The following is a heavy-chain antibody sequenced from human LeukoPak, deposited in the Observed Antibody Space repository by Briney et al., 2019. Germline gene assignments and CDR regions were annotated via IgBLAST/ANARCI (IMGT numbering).Heavy chain of an antibody. Sequence: GGSLRLSCAASGFTFSNAWMSWVRQAPWKGLEWVGRIKSKTDGGTTDYAAPVKGRFTISRDDSKNTLYLQMNSLKTEDTAVYYCTTDPLGYCSSTSCPFDYWGQGTLVTVSS. CDR3: TTDPLGYCSSTSCPFDY. V-gene: IGHV3-15*01. CDR1: GFTFSNAW. J-gene: IGHJ4*02. CDR2: IKSKTDGGTT. D-gene: IGHD2-2*01.